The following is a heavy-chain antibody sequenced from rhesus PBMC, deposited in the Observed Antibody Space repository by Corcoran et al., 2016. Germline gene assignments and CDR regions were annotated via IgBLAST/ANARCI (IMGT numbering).Heavy chain of an antibody. D-gene: IGHD6-25*01. CDR3: ARGYGDHFSY. Sequence: QVQLQESGPGLVKPSETLSLTCAVSGGSISSDYWSWLRQAPGKGLEWIGYRTYSGTTSYNPSLKSRVTISRDTSKNQFSLKLSSVTAADTAVYYCARGYGDHFSYWGQGVLVTVSS. CDR2: RTYSGTT. V-gene: IGHV4-122*02. CDR1: GGSISSDY. J-gene: IGHJ4*01.